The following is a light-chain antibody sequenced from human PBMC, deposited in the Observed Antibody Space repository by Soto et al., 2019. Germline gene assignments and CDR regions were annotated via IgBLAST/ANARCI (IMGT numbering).Light chain of an antibody. Sequence: DIQMTQSPSTLSGSVGDRVTITFRASQPIISWLAWYQQKPGKAPKLLIYQASTLKSGVPSRFSGSGSGTEFTLTISSLQPDDFATYYCQHYNSYSEACGQGTKVELK. CDR1: QPIISW. V-gene: IGKV1-5*03. CDR2: QAS. CDR3: QHYNSYSEA. J-gene: IGKJ1*01.